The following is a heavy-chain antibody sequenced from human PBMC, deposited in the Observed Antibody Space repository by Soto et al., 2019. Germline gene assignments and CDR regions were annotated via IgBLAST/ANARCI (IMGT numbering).Heavy chain of an antibody. J-gene: IGHJ5*02. Sequence: VQLVESGGGLVKPGGSLRLSCAASGFVFSDYYMTWIRQAPGKALEWVSDIRSGGAGSNFADSVRGRFTISRDNTNNSRYLQMNHLRAEDTAIYYCARRLNGRTTGDWFAPWGQGTLVTVSS. CDR3: ARRLNGRTTGDWFAP. V-gene: IGHV3-11*01. CDR1: GFVFSDYY. CDR2: IRSGGAGS. D-gene: IGHD1-1*01.